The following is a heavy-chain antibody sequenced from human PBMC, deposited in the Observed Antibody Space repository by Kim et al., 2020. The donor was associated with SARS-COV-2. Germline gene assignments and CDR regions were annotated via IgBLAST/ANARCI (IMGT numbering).Heavy chain of an antibody. CDR3: ARVFSPDRPRSSWVQLKHWYFDL. V-gene: IGHV7-4-1*02. D-gene: IGHD6-13*01. Sequence: ASVKVSCKASGYTFTSYAMNWVRQAPGQGLEWMGWINTNTGNPTYAQGFTGRFVFSLDTSVSTAYLQISSLKAEDTAVYYCARVFSPDRPRSSWVQLKHWYFDLWGRGTLVTVSS. CDR1: GYTFTSYA. J-gene: IGHJ2*01. CDR2: INTNTGNP.